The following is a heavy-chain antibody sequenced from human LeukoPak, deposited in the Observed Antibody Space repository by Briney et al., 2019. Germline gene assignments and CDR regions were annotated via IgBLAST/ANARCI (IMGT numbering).Heavy chain of an antibody. CDR2: IYTSGST. Sequence: PSETLSLTCTVSGGSISSGSYYWSWIRQPAGKGLEWIGRIYTSGSTNYNPSLKSRVTISVDTSKNQFSLKLSSVTAADTAVYYCARSATIFGVVTDMDVWGKGTTVTVSS. V-gene: IGHV4-61*02. J-gene: IGHJ6*03. CDR1: GGSISSGSYY. D-gene: IGHD3-3*01. CDR3: ARSATIFGVVTDMDV.